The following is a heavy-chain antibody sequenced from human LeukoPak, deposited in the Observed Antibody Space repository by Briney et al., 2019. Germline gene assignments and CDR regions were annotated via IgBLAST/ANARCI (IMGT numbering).Heavy chain of an antibody. CDR2: IKQDRSEK. CDR1: GFTFKNYW. J-gene: IGHJ4*02. Sequence: GGSLRLSCAASGFTFKNYWMTWVRQAPGKGLEWVANIKQDRSEKYYVDPVKGRFTISRDNAKNSLYLQMNSLRAEDTAVYYCASDSDDYGDYWGQGTLVTVSS. V-gene: IGHV3-7*01. D-gene: IGHD4/OR15-4a*01. CDR3: ASDSDDYGDY.